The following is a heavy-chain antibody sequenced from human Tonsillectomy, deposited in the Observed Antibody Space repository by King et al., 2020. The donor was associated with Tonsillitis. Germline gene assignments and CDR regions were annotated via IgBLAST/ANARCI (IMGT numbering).Heavy chain of an antibody. D-gene: IGHD3-10*01. CDR1: GFTFSYYG. Sequence: VQLVESGGGVVQPGGSLRLSCAASGFTFSYYGMHWVRQAPGKGLEWVAFIRYDGSNKYYADSVKGRFTISRDNSKNTLYLQMNSLRVEDTAVYYCAKDHDAYGSGTYYNVRYQYYGMDVWGQGTTVTVSS. CDR2: IRYDGSNK. V-gene: IGHV3-30*02. CDR3: AKDHDAYGSGTYYNVRYQYYGMDV. J-gene: IGHJ6*02.